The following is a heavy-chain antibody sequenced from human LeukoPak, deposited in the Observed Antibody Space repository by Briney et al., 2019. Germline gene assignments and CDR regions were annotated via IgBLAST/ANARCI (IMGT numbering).Heavy chain of an antibody. D-gene: IGHD2-2*01. CDR3: ARGTSSWTLYYYYYMDV. V-gene: IGHV1-8*03. CDR1: GYTFTSYD. J-gene: IGHJ6*03. Sequence: ASVKVSCKASGYTFTSYDINWVRQATGQGLEWMGWMNPNSGNTGYAQKFQGRVTITRNTSISTAYMELSSLRSEDTDVYYRARGTSSWTLYYYYYMDVWGKGTTVTVSS. CDR2: MNPNSGNT.